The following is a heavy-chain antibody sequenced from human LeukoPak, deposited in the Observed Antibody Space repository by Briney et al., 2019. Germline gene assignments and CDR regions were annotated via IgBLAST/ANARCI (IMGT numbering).Heavy chain of an antibody. CDR3: ARFPITIFGVGTYYFDY. CDR2: INPNSGGT. V-gene: IGHV1-2*06. D-gene: IGHD3-3*01. Sequence: ASVTVSCKASGYAFTGYYMHWVRQAPGQGLEWMGRINPNSGGTNYAQKFQGRVTMTRDTSISTAYMELSRLRSDDTSVYYCARFPITIFGVGTYYFDYRGQGTLVTYSS. CDR1: GYAFTGYY. J-gene: IGHJ4*02.